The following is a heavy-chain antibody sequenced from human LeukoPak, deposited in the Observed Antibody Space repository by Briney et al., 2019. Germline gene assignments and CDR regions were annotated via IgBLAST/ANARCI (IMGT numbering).Heavy chain of an antibody. CDR1: GGSFSGYY. D-gene: IGHD3-22*01. Sequence: EPSETLSLTCAVYGGSFSGYYWSWIRQPPGKGLEWIGEINHSGSTNYNPSLKSRVTISEDTSKNQFSLKLSSVTAADTAVYYCARGPADYYDSSGYLFDYWGQGTLVTVSS. CDR2: INHSGST. CDR3: ARGPADYYDSSGYLFDY. J-gene: IGHJ4*02. V-gene: IGHV4-34*01.